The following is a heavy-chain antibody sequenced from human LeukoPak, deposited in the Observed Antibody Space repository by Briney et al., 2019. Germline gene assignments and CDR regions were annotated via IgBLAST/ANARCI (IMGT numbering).Heavy chain of an antibody. CDR2: IYYSGST. D-gene: IGHD3-10*01. CDR3: ARHHRERYYYGSGSYYGPLDY. Sequence: PSETLSLTCAVSGYSISSGYYWGWIRQPPGKGLEWIGYIYYSGSTNYNPSLKSRVTISVDTSKNQFSLRLSSVTAADTAVYYCARHHRERYYYGSGSYYGPLDYWGQGTLVTVSS. V-gene: IGHV4-38-2*01. J-gene: IGHJ4*02. CDR1: GYSISSGYY.